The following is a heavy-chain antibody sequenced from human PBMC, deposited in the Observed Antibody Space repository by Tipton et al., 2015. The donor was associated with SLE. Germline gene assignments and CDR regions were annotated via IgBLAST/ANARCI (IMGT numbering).Heavy chain of an antibody. Sequence: TLSLTCTVSGGSISSYYWSWIRQHPGKGLEWIGYIYYSGSTNYNPSLKSRVTISVDTSKNQFSLKLSSVTAADTAVYYCARDGGSSWYQVGFDYWGQGTLVTVSS. CDR1: GGSISSYY. CDR3: ARDGGSSWYQVGFDY. CDR2: IYYSGST. D-gene: IGHD6-13*01. J-gene: IGHJ4*02. V-gene: IGHV4-59*01.